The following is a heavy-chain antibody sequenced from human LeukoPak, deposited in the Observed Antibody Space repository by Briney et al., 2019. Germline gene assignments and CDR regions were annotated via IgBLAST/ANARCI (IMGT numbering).Heavy chain of an antibody. CDR3: ARDYYYDSSGYYYYYYCMDV. D-gene: IGHD3-22*01. CDR2: IYYSGST. J-gene: IGHJ6*02. V-gene: IGHV4-61*01. Sequence: SETLSLTCTVSGGSVSSGSYYWSWIRQPPGKGLEWIGYIYYSGSTNYNPSLKSRVTISVDTSKNQFSLKLSSVTAADTAVYYCARDYYYDSSGYYYYYYCMDVWGQGTTVTVSS. CDR1: GGSVSSGSYY.